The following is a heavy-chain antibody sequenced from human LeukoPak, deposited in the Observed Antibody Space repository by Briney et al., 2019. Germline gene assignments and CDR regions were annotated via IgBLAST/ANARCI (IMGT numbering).Heavy chain of an antibody. CDR1: GFTFSSYA. CDR2: ISYDGSNN. CDR3: ARDPGSTGWYYYYYYVDV. D-gene: IGHD6-19*01. Sequence: GRSLRLSCAASGFTFSSYALHWVRQAPGKGLEWVAVISYDGSNNYYADSVKGRFTISRDYSKNTLYLQMNSLRAEDTAVYYCARDPGSTGWYYYYYYVDVWGKGTTVTVSS. V-gene: IGHV3-30*01. J-gene: IGHJ6*03.